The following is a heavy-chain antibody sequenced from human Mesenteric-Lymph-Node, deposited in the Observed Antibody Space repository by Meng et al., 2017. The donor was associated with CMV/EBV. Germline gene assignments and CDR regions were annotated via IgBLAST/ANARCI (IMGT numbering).Heavy chain of an antibody. J-gene: IGHJ6*02. CDR3: ARNDPRYYYYGMDV. V-gene: IGHV3-53*01. Sequence: GGSLRLSCAASGFTVTSNYMSWVRQAPGKGLEWVSIIYSGGNTYYTDSAKGRFTISRDNSKNTLYLQMHSLRAEDTAVYYCARNDPRYYYYGMDVWGQGTTVTVSS. CDR2: IYSGGNT. CDR1: GFTVTSNY.